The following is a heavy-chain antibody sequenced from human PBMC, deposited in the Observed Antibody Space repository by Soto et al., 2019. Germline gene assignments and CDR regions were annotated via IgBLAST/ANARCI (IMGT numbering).Heavy chain of an antibody. J-gene: IGHJ4*02. CDR3: ARRAETNGWNGFGADKYYFDF. V-gene: IGHV1-8*01. D-gene: IGHD1-1*01. Sequence: QVQLVQSGAEVRKPGASVKVSCEASGYTFTSYDIYWVRQATGQGLEWMGWMNPNTGNSGYAQKFQGSVPMTSETSISTAHMELSSLRSEDTAVYYCARRAETNGWNGFGADKYYFDFWGQGTLVTVSS. CDR1: GYTFTSYD. CDR2: MNPNTGNS.